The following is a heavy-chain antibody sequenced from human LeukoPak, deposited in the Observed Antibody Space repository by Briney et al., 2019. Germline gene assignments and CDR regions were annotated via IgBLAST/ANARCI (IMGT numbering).Heavy chain of an antibody. CDR1: GGFISSYY. CDR2: IHDSGST. Sequence: SETLSLTCTVSGGFISSYYWNWIRQPPGGGLEWIGFIHDSGSTNYNPSLKSRVTISVDTSKNQFSLKLRSVTAADTAVYYCARRRIGDSTITIYNWFDPWGQGTLVTVSS. J-gene: IGHJ5*02. CDR3: ARRRIGDSTITIYNWFDP. V-gene: IGHV4-59*08. D-gene: IGHD4-11*01.